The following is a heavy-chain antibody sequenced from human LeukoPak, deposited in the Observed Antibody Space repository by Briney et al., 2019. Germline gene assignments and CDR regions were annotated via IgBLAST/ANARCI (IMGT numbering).Heavy chain of an antibody. V-gene: IGHV3-74*01. Sequence: GGSLRLSCAASGFTFSSYWMHWVRQAPGKGLVWVSRINSDGSSTSYADSVKGRFTISRDNAKNTLYLQMNSLRAEDTALYYCARAGNYYDSSGYYYYYYMDVWGKGTTVTVSS. D-gene: IGHD3-22*01. CDR2: INSDGSST. CDR3: ARAGNYYDSSGYYYYYYMDV. CDR1: GFTFSSYW. J-gene: IGHJ6*03.